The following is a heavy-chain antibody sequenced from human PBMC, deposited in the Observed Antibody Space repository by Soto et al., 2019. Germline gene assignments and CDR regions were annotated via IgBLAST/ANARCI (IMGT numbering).Heavy chain of an antibody. J-gene: IGHJ4*02. V-gene: IGHV4-31*03. CDR1: GGSISSGGYY. Sequence: SETLSLTCTVSGGSISSGGYYWSWIRQHPGKGLEWIGYIYYSGSTYYNPSLKSRVTISVDTSKNQFSLKLSSVTAADTAVYYCASHQTYSSPTPFDYWGQGTLVTVSS. CDR2: IYYSGST. D-gene: IGHD6-13*01. CDR3: ASHQTYSSPTPFDY.